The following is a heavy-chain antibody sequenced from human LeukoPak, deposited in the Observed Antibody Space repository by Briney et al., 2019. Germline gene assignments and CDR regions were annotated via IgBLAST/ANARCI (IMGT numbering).Heavy chain of an antibody. V-gene: IGHV3-48*03. J-gene: IGHJ4*02. CDR1: GFTFSSYE. CDR3: AKDGGSGILY. Sequence: PGGSLRLSCAASGFTFSSYEMNWVRQAPGKGLEWVSFISSSGSAIYYAASVKGRFTISRDNAKNSLYLQMNSLRAEDTAIYYCAKDGGSGILYWGQGTLVTVSS. CDR2: ISSSGSAI. D-gene: IGHD3-10*01.